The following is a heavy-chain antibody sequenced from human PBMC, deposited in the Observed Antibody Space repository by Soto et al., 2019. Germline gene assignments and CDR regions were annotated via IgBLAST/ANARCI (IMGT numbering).Heavy chain of an antibody. CDR1: GGSITRGGYY. V-gene: IGHV4-31*01. J-gene: IGHJ5*02. CDR3: ARDPAP. CDR2: IYNSGTT. Sequence: QVQLQESGPGLVKPSETLSLTCTVSGGSITRGGYYWSWIRQHPGKGLEWIGYIYNSGTTYYNPSLKSHVTISVDTSKNQFPLKLTSVTAADTAVYYCARDPAPWGQGTLVTVSS.